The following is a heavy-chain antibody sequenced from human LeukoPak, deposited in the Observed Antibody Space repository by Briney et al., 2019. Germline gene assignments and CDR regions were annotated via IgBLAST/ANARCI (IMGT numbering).Heavy chain of an antibody. CDR3: ARDRYYYDSSGYYPYDY. J-gene: IGHJ4*02. Sequence: GASVKVSCKASVDTFTSYYMHWVRQAPGQGLEWMGIINPSGGSTSYAQKFQGRVTMTRDTSTSTVYMELSSLRSEDTAVYYCARDRYYYDSSGYYPYDYWGQGTLVTVSS. V-gene: IGHV1-46*01. CDR2: INPSGGST. D-gene: IGHD3-22*01. CDR1: VDTFTSYY.